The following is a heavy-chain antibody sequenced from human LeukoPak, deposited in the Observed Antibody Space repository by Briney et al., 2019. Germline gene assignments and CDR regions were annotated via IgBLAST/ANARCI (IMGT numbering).Heavy chain of an antibody. Sequence: PGGSLRLSCAASGFTFSSYGMHWVRQAPGKGLEWVAFIRYDGSNKYYADSVKGRFTISRDNSKNTLYLQMNSLRAEDTAVYYCAKDFWTTTLLTPIDYWGQGTLVTVSS. CDR1: GFTFSSYG. J-gene: IGHJ4*02. CDR2: IRYDGSNK. CDR3: AKDFWTTTLLTPIDY. D-gene: IGHD3/OR15-3a*01. V-gene: IGHV3-30*02.